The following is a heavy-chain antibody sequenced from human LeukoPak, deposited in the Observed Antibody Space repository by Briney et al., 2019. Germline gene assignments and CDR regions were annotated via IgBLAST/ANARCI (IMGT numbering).Heavy chain of an antibody. V-gene: IGHV4-39*07. CDR3: ARDSTQLGYCSSTSCQMPDY. D-gene: IGHD2-2*01. Sequence: SETLSLTCTVSGGSISSSSYYWGWIRQPPGKGLEWIGSIYYSGSTYYNPSLKSRVTISVDTSKNQFSLKLSSVTAADTAVYYRARDSTQLGYCSSTSCQMPDYWGQGTLVTVSS. J-gene: IGHJ4*02. CDR2: IYYSGST. CDR1: GGSISSSSYY.